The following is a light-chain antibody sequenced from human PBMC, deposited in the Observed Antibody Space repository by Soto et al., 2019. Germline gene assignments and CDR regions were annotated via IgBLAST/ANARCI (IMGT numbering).Light chain of an antibody. CDR1: QSVSSSY. V-gene: IGKV3-20*01. Sequence: EIVLTQSPGTLSLSPGERATLSCRASQSVSSSYLAWYQQKPGQAPRLLIYGASSRATAIPDRFSGSGSGTDSPLTSSRREPDDCAVYYCQQYGSSPRFTFGPGTKVDIK. CDR3: QQYGSSPRFT. J-gene: IGKJ3*01. CDR2: GAS.